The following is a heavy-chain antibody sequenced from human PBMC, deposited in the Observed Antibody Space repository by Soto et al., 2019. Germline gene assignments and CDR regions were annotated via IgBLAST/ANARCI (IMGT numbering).Heavy chain of an antibody. CDR2: ISANGGRA. CDR3: VRGGGGGLFDP. D-gene: IGHD2-15*01. V-gene: IGHV3-23*01. Sequence: EAQLLESGGDLIQPGGSLTLSCAASGFTFASAAMSWVRQAPGKGLEWVSGISANGGRANYADSVKGRFSLSRDNSKNTMFLQMDSLTAEDTAIYYCVRGGGGGLFDPWGQGTMVTVSS. J-gene: IGHJ5*02. CDR1: GFTFASAA.